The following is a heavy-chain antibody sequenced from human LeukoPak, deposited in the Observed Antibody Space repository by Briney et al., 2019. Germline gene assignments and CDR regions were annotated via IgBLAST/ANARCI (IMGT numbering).Heavy chain of an antibody. V-gene: IGHV4-4*07. J-gene: IGHJ4*01. CDR3: GRQGYTASHYFLNC. D-gene: IGHD4-11*01. Sequence: SETLSLTCDVSGGSIRSYYWGWVRQPAGKGLEWIGRIYTTGATNFNPSLRSRLTMSVDTSKNQFSLKLASVTAADTAVYFCGRQGYTASHYFLNCWSQGTLVAVSS. CDR1: GGSIRSYY. CDR2: IYTTGAT.